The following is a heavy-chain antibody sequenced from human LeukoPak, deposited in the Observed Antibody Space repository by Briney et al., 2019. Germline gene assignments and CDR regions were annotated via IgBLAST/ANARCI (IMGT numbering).Heavy chain of an antibody. V-gene: IGHV1-18*01. CDR2: IGAYNGNT. J-gene: IGHJ6*02. D-gene: IGHD5-12*01. CDR3: ARDIREWLRSYEGGYYYGMDV. CDR1: GYTFTSYG. Sequence: ASVKVSCKASGYTFTSYGISWVRQAPGQGLEWMGWIGAYNGNTNYAQKLQGRVTMTTDTSTSTAYMELRSLRSDDTAVYYCARDIREWLRSYEGGYYYGMDVWGQGTTVTVSS.